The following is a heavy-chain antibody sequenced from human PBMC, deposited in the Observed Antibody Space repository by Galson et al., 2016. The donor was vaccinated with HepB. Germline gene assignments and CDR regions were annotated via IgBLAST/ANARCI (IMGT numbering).Heavy chain of an antibody. CDR2: ISTYNGNT. V-gene: IGHV1-18*01. Sequence: SVKVSCKASGYTFTNYGITWVRQAPGQGLEWMGWISTYNGNTNSAQRLQGRVTMTTDPSTTTAYMELRSLRSDDTAVYYCARVELSRDYDILTGTAWALNWFDPWGQGTLVTVSS. J-gene: IGHJ5*02. D-gene: IGHD3-9*01. CDR1: GYTFTNYG. CDR3: ARVELSRDYDILTGTAWALNWFDP.